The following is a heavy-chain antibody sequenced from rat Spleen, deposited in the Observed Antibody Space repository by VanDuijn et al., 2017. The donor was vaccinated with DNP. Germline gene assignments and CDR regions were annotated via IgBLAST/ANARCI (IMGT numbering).Heavy chain of an antibody. V-gene: IGHV2-4*01. CDR3: ARDGYNYWYFDF. CDR1: GFSLTSYG. D-gene: IGHD1-9*01. CDR2: IWSGGCT. Sequence: QVQLKESGPGLVQPSQTLSLTCTVSGFSLTSYGVSWVRQPPGKGLEWIGAIWSGGCTDYNSALKSRLSISKDTSKSQVFLKMNSLQTEDTATYYCARDGYNYWYFDFWGPGTMVTVSS. J-gene: IGHJ1*01.